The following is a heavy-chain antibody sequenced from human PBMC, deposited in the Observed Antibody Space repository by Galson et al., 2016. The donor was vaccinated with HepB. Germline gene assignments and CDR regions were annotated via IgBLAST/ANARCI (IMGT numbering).Heavy chain of an antibody. D-gene: IGHD1-26*01. J-gene: IGHJ3*01. CDR3: VFGATGAFDF. V-gene: IGHV3-21*01. Sequence: LGWVSSISSSSTYIYYADSVKGRFTISRDNAKNSLSLQMNSLRADDTAVYYCVFGATGAFDFWGQGTMVTVSS. CDR2: ISSSSTYI.